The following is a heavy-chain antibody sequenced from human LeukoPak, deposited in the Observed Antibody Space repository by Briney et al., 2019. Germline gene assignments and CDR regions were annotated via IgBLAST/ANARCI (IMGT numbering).Heavy chain of an antibody. CDR2: VFASGST. D-gene: IGHD3-22*01. V-gene: IGHV4-4*07. CDR3: ARVRDHFDGSGYSSTFDY. J-gene: IGHJ4*02. Sequence: SETLFLTCSVSGGSISNYYWSWIRQPAGKGLEWIGRVFASGSTNYNPSLKSRVIMSVDRFKNQFSLNLSSVTVADTAMYYCARVRDHFDGSGYSSTFDYWGQGTLVSVSS. CDR1: GGSISNYY.